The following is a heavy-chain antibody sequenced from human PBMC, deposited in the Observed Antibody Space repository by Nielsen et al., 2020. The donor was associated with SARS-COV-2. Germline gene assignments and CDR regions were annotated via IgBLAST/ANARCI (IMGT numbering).Heavy chain of an antibody. CDR3: AKDQSCSGGSCYGAGYFQH. Sequence: GGSLRLSCAASGFTFSSYWMSWVRQAPGKGLEWVAVISYDGSNKYYADSVKGRFTISRDNSKNTLYLQMNSLRAEDTAVYYCAKDQSCSGGSCYGAGYFQHWGQGTLVTVSS. CDR1: GFTFSSYW. D-gene: IGHD2-15*01. V-gene: IGHV3-30*18. CDR2: ISYDGSNK. J-gene: IGHJ1*01.